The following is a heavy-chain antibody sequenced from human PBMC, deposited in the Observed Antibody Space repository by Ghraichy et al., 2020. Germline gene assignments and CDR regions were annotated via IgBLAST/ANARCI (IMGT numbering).Heavy chain of an antibody. D-gene: IGHD3-3*01. V-gene: IGHV3-49*03. CDR1: GFSLGDYA. J-gene: IGHJ4*02. CDR3: ARRGSLEWLFFEDY. Sequence: GESLNISCTVSGFSLGDYAMSWFRQAPGKGLEWVGFIRSSSYGGTTEYAASLGGRFNISIDDSKSIAYLQMSGLTIEDTAVYYCARRGSLEWLFFEDYWGQGTLVAVSS. CDR2: IRSSSYGGTT.